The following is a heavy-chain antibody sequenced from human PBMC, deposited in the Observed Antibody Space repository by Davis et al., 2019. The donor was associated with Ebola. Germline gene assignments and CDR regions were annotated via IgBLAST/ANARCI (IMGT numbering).Heavy chain of an antibody. D-gene: IGHD3-10*01. V-gene: IGHV3-9*01. CDR2: ISWNSGSI. Sequence: SLKISCAASGFTFDDYAMHWVRQAPGKGLEWVSGISWNSGSIGYADSVKGRFTISRDNSKNTLYLQMNSLRAEDTAVYYCARDREYYYGSGSPQGYYGMDVWGQGTTVTVSS. CDR3: ARDREYYYGSGSPQGYYGMDV. CDR1: GFTFDDYA. J-gene: IGHJ6*02.